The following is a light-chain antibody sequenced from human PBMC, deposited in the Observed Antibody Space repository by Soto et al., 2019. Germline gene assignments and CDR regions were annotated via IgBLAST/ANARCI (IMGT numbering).Light chain of an antibody. CDR1: QSVSIY. Sequence: EIVLTQSPATLSLSPGERATLSCRASQSVSIYLAWYQQKPGQAPRLLIYDASNRATGIPARFSGSGSGTDFTLTISSLEPEDFAVYYCQQRSNLITFGQGTRLKIK. V-gene: IGKV3-11*01. CDR2: DAS. J-gene: IGKJ5*01. CDR3: QQRSNLIT.